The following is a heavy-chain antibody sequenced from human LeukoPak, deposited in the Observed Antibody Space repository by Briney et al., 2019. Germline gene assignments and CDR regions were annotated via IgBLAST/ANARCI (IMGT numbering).Heavy chain of an antibody. Sequence: SETLSLTCTVSGYSISSGYYWGWIRPAPGKGLEWIGSIYNSGSTYYNPSLKSRVTISVDMSKNQFSLKMSSVTAADTAVYYCARAYSSSWYWNWFDPWGQGTLVTVSS. V-gene: IGHV4-38-2*02. CDR3: ARAYSSSWYWNWFDP. D-gene: IGHD6-13*01. CDR2: IYNSGST. J-gene: IGHJ5*02. CDR1: GYSISSGYY.